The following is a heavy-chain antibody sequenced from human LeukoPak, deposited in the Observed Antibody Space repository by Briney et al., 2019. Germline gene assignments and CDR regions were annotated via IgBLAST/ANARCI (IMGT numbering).Heavy chain of an antibody. V-gene: IGHV4-38-2*02. J-gene: IGHJ4*02. CDR1: GYSISSGYY. CDR3: AREGGSYVIDY. CDR2: IYHSGST. D-gene: IGHD1-26*01. Sequence: SETLSLTCTVSGYSISSGYYWGWIRQPPGKWLEWIGSIYHSGSTYYNPSLKSRVTISVDTSKNQFSLKLSSVTAADTAVYYCAREGGSYVIDYWGQGTLVTVSS.